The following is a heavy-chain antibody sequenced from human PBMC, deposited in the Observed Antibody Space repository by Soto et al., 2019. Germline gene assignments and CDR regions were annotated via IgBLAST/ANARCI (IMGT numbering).Heavy chain of an antibody. Sequence: GASLKISCKGSGYTFTSYWIGWVRQLPGEGLEWMGVIYPSDSDIRYSPSFQGKVTISADKSITTAYLQWSSLKAADTAMYYCVRSGTSSGRFSDYWGQGTLFAAAS. CDR3: VRSGTSSGRFSDY. CDR1: GYTFTSYW. D-gene: IGHD2-15*01. J-gene: IGHJ4*02. V-gene: IGHV5-51*01. CDR2: IYPSDSDI.